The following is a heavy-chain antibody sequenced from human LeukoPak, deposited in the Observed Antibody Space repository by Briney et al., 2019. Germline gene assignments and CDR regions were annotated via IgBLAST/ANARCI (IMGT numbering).Heavy chain of an antibody. CDR2: INHSGDT. Sequence: SETLSLTCALYGGSFNGYYWSWIRQPPGKGLEWIGEINHSGDTNYNPSLKSRVAISVDKSKNQFSLNLSSVAAADTAVYYCAGKTVDTSGYYYWFDPWGRGTLVTVS. D-gene: IGHD3-22*01. V-gene: IGHV4-34*01. CDR3: AGKTVDTSGYYYWFDP. J-gene: IGHJ5*02. CDR1: GGSFNGYY.